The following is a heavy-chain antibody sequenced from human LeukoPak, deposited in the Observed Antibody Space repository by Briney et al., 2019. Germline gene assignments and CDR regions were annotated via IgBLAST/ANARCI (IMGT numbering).Heavy chain of an antibody. V-gene: IGHV1-69*13. CDR1: GGTFSSYA. CDR3: ARDLYCSSTSCPFDY. CDR2: IIPIFGTA. Sequence: ASVKVSCKASGGTFSSYAISWVRQAPGQGLEWMGGIIPIFGTANYAQKFQGRVTITADESTSTAYMELSSLRSEDTAVYYCARDLYCSSTSCPFDYWGQGTLVTVSS. D-gene: IGHD2-2*01. J-gene: IGHJ4*02.